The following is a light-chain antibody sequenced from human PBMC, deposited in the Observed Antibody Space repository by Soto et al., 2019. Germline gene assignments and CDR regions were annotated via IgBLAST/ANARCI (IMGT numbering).Light chain of an antibody. Sequence: IQMTQSPSSLSASVGDRVTITRRASQDIRNYLALYQQKPGKVPSLLIYAASALQSGVPSRFSGSGSGTDFTLTTSSLQPEDVATYYCQNYQNYGSVTITFGQGTRLDIK. CDR2: AAS. CDR1: QDIRNY. CDR3: QNYQNYGSVTIT. J-gene: IGKJ5*01. V-gene: IGKV1-27*01.